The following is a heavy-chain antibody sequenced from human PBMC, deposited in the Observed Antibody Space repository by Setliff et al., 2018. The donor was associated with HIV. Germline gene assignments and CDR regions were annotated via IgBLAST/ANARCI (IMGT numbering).Heavy chain of an antibody. J-gene: IGHJ6*03. Sequence: GGSLRLSCAVSGFTFSSYSMNWVRQAPGKGLEWVSSISSSRSYINYADSVKGRFTISRDNAKNSLFLQMNSLRAEDTAVYYCARLLDYYYMDVWGKGTTVTVSS. CDR2: ISSSRSYI. V-gene: IGHV3-21*01. CDR3: ARLLDYYYMDV. CDR1: GFTFSSYS.